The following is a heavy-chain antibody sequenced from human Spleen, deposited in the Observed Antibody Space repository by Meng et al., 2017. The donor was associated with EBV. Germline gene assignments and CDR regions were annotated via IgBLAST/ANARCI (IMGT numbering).Heavy chain of an antibody. V-gene: IGHV1-46*01. CDR2: INPSGGST. CDR1: GYTFPTHY. CDR3: ARDMHLAAAGAVGY. J-gene: IGHJ4*02. Sequence: QVQLVQSGAEVKKPWASVKLSCKAFGYTFPTHYIHWVRQAPGQGLEWMGVINPSGGSTSYSQKFQGRIRMTEDTSTTTVSMELSSLGFEDTAFYYCARDMHLAAAGAVGYWGQGTLVTVFS. D-gene: IGHD6-13*01.